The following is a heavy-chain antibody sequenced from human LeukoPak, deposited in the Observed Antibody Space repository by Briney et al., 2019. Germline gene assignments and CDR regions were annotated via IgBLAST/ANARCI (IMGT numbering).Heavy chain of an antibody. D-gene: IGHD6-19*01. V-gene: IGHV3-48*01. CDR1: GFVFSDYS. Sequence: GGSLRLSCTASGFVFSDYSMNWVRQAPGEGLEWLSYISRDSGTIYYADSVKGRFTISRDNARNSLFLQMSRLRAEDTAVYYCASLPGAVAVDYRGQGTLVTVSS. J-gene: IGHJ4*02. CDR2: ISRDSGTI. CDR3: ASLPGAVAVDY.